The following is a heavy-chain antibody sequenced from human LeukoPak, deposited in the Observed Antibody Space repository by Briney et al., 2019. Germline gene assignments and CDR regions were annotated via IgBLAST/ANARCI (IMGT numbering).Heavy chain of an antibody. CDR3: ARGLGFYDYVWGSHRYTPYYFDY. V-gene: IGHV4-59*01. D-gene: IGHD3-16*02. CDR1: GGSISSYY. Sequence: SETLSLTCIVSGGSISSYYWNWIRQPPGKGLEWIGDIYYSGDTNYNPSLKSRVTISVDTSKNQFSLKLSSVTAADTAVYYCARGLGFYDYVWGSHRYTPYYFDYGGQGTLVTVSS. CDR2: IYYSGDT. J-gene: IGHJ4*02.